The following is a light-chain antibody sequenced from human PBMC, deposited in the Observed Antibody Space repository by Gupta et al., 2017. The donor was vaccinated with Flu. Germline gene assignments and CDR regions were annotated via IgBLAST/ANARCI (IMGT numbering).Light chain of an antibody. J-gene: IGLJ2*01. V-gene: IGLV2-8*01. CDR1: SSDVGGYNY. CDR2: EVS. Sequence: QSALTQPPSASGSPGPSVTISCTGTSSDVGGYNYVSWYQQHPGKAPKLMIYEVSKRPSGVHDRFSGSKSGNTASLTVSGLQAEDEADYYCSSYAGSNNLVFGGGTKLTVL. CDR3: SSYAGSNNLV.